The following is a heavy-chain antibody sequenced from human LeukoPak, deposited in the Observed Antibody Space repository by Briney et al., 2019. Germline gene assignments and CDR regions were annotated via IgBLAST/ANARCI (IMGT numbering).Heavy chain of an antibody. Sequence: GVSVKVSCKASGYTFIGYYLHWVRQAPGQGLEWMGWINPHNGDTNYAQKFQGRVTMTRDTSITTAYMELSRLKSDDTALYYCARDRRKLTSSYYYYYNMDVWGQGTTVTVSS. CDR1: GYTFIGYY. CDR2: INPHNGDT. CDR3: ARDRRKLTSSYYYYYNMDV. D-gene: IGHD1-7*01. J-gene: IGHJ6*02. V-gene: IGHV1-2*02.